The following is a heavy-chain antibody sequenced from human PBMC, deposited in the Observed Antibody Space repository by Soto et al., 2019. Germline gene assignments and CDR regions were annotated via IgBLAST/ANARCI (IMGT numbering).Heavy chain of an antibody. Sequence: QVQLVESGVGVVQPGRSLRLSCAASGFTFSSYGMHWVRQAPGKGLEWVAVIWYDGSNKYYADSVKGRFTISRDNSKNTLYLQMNSLRAEDTAVYYCAREGLWFGAPYYYYHYMDVWNKGTTVTVSS. V-gene: IGHV3-33*01. CDR3: AREGLWFGAPYYYYHYMDV. CDR1: GFTFSSYG. J-gene: IGHJ6*03. D-gene: IGHD3-10*01. CDR2: IWYDGSNK.